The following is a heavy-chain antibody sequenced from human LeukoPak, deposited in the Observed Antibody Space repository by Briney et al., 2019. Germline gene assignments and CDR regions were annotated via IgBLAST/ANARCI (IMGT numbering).Heavy chain of an antibody. CDR1: GFTFSTAW. Sequence: PGGSLRLSCAASGFTFSTAWMSWVRQAPGKGLEWVGRIKSKTDGGTTDYAAPVKGRFTISRDDSKNTLYLQMNSLKTEDTAVYYCTTDRGNTPFDYWGQGTLVTVSS. CDR2: IKSKTDGGTT. CDR3: TTDRGNTPFDY. J-gene: IGHJ4*02. V-gene: IGHV3-15*01. D-gene: IGHD1-26*01.